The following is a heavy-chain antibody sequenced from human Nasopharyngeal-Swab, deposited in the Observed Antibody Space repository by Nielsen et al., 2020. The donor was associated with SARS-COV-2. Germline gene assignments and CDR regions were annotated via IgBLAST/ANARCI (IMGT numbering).Heavy chain of an antibody. CDR1: GFTFSPYT. V-gene: IGHV3-48*04. CDR2: ITSGNSV. J-gene: IGHJ4*02. CDR3: ARERGGGYGDY. D-gene: IGHD5-12*01. Sequence: GGSLRLSCATSGFTFSPYTMTWVRQAPGKGLQWISYITSGNSVQYADSVRGRFTISRDNAKNSLYLQMNSLAAEDTAVYYCARERGGGYGDYWGQGTLVTVSP.